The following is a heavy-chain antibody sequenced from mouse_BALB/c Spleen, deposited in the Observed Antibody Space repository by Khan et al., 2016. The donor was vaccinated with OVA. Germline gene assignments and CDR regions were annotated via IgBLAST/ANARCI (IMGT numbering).Heavy chain of an antibody. V-gene: IGHV5-6*01. Sequence: EVELVESGGDLVKPGGSLKLSCAASGFTFSSYGMSWVRQTPDKRLEWVATISSAGDYTYYPDNVKGRFTISRDNAKNTLYLQMSSLKSEDTAMFYCASHLTGSFAYWGQGTLVTVYA. J-gene: IGHJ3*01. CDR2: ISSAGDYT. CDR3: ASHLTGSFAY. CDR1: GFTFSSYG. D-gene: IGHD4-1*01.